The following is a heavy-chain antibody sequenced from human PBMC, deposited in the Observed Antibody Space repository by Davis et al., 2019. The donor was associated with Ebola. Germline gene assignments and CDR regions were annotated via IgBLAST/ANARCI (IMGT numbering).Heavy chain of an antibody. J-gene: IGHJ6*02. CDR1: GGSISSSSYY. CDR2: IYYSGST. Sequence: SETLSLTCTVSGGSISSSSYYWGWIRQPPGKGLEWIGSIYYSGSTYYNPSLKSRATISVDTSKNQFSLKLSSVTAADTAVYYCARHYIAAVRYGMDVWGQGTTVTVSS. D-gene: IGHD6-13*01. V-gene: IGHV4-39*01. CDR3: ARHYIAAVRYGMDV.